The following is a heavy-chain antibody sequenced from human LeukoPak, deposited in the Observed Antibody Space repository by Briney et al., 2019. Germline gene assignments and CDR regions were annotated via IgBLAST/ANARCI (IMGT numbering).Heavy chain of an antibody. D-gene: IGHD4-17*01. V-gene: IGHV4-38-2*02. CDR1: GYSIRSGNY. CDR2: ISQSGST. Sequence: SETLSLTCIVSGYSIRSGNYWGWIRQPPGKGLEWIGSISQSGSTYYNPSLKSRVTISVDTSKHQFSLKLSSVTAADTAVYYCARQRTIYGDYGYDAFDIWGQGTMVTVSS. J-gene: IGHJ3*02. CDR3: ARQRTIYGDYGYDAFDI.